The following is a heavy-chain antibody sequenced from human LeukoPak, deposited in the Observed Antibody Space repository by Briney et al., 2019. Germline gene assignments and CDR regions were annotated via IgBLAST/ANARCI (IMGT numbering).Heavy chain of an antibody. CDR3: ARDSRQDYYDSSGYLWFAFDI. Sequence: GGSLRLSCAASGFTVSSNYMSWVRQAPGKGLEWVSVIYNGGSTHYADSVKGRFTFSRDNSKNTLYLQMNSLRAEDTAVYYCARDSRQDYYDSSGYLWFAFDIWGQGTMVTVSS. J-gene: IGHJ3*02. V-gene: IGHV3-53*01. CDR2: IYNGGST. CDR1: GFTVSSNY. D-gene: IGHD3-22*01.